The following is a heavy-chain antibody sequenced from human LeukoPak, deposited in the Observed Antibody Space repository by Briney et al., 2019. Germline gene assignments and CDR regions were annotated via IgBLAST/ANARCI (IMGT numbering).Heavy chain of an antibody. V-gene: IGHV3-30*18. CDR1: GFTFSSYG. Sequence: GGSLRLSCAASGFTFSSYGMHWVRQAPGKGLEWVAVISYDGSNKYYADSEKGRFTISRDNSKNTLYLQMNSLRAEDTAVYYCAKSPGRYCSSTSCYTEYGMDVWGQGTTVTVSS. D-gene: IGHD2-2*02. CDR2: ISYDGSNK. J-gene: IGHJ6*02. CDR3: AKSPGRYCSSTSCYTEYGMDV.